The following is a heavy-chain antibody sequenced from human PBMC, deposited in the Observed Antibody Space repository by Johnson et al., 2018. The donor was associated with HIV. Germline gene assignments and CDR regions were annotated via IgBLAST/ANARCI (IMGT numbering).Heavy chain of an antibody. J-gene: IGHJ3*02. V-gene: IGHV3-30*14. CDR2: ISYDGSNK. CDR1: GFSFSSYT. Sequence: VQLVESGGGLVQPGGSLRLSCVASGFSFSSYTMHWVRQAPGKGLECVAIISYDGSNKYYADSVKGRFTISRDNSKNTLYLQMNSLRAGDTAVYYCARGEGYCSSTSCDDAFDIWGQGTMVTVSS. D-gene: IGHD2-2*01. CDR3: ARGEGYCSSTSCDDAFDI.